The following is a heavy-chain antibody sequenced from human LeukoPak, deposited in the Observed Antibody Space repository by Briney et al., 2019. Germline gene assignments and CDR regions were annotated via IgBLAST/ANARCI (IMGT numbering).Heavy chain of an antibody. CDR2: INSDGGNT. J-gene: IGHJ4*02. V-gene: IGHV3-64D*06. D-gene: IGHD3-22*01. Sequence: GASLRLSCSASGFTFNSYAMHWLRQAPGKGLEPVSAINSDGGNTYYADSVKGRFTISRDNPNNTLYLQMSSLRAEDTAVYYCVKRGGYDSSGYCGNWGQGTLVTVSS. CDR1: GFTFNSYA. CDR3: VKRGGYDSSGYCGN.